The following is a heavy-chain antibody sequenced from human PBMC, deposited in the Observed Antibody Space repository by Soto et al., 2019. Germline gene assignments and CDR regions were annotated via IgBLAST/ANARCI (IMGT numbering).Heavy chain of an antibody. V-gene: IGHV3-30*18. CDR2: ISNDGSDK. CDR1: GFTFGSYG. D-gene: IGHD5-18*01. CDR3: AKGAHDTPMDFILGY. J-gene: IGHJ4*02. Sequence: QLQLVESGGGAVQPGRSLRLSCAASGFTFGSYGMHWVRQAPGKGLEWVAVISNDGSDKYYEDSLKGRFTISRDNYKNTLYLQVDSLRVEDTAVYYCAKGAHDTPMDFILGYWGQGTLVTVTS.